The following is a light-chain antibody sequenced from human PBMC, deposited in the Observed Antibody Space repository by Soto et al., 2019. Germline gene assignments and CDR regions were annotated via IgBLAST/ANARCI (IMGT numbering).Light chain of an antibody. Sequence: QSVLTQPASVSGSPGQSITISCTGTSSDVADYNYVSWYQQQPGKAPKLTIYEVSYRPSGISNRFSGSKSCNTAALTSSGLQAEDEADYDCSADIRSNIVFGGGTKLTVL. V-gene: IGLV2-14*01. CDR1: SSDVADYNY. J-gene: IGLJ3*02. CDR3: SADIRSNIV. CDR2: EVS.